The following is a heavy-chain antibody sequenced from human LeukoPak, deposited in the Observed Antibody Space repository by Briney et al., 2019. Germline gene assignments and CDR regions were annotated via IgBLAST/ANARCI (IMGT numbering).Heavy chain of an antibody. CDR2: IYHSGST. V-gene: IGHV4-38-2*02. J-gene: IGHJ4*02. CDR1: GYSISSGYY. D-gene: IGHD3-22*01. Sequence: SETLSLTCTVSGYSISSGYYWGWIRPPPGKGLEWIGSIYHSGSTYYNPSLKSRVTISVDTSKNQFSLKLNSVTAADTAVYYCARAAIYYDSSGYYYWGQGTLVTVSS. CDR3: ARAAIYYDSSGYYY.